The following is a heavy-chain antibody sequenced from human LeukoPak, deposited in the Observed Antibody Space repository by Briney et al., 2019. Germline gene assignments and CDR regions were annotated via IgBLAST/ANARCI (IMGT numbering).Heavy chain of an antibody. CDR1: GGAISIYY. CDR3: ARRGYYDSSGLDY. D-gene: IGHD3-22*01. CDR2: IFYSGGT. J-gene: IGHJ4*02. Sequence: SETLSLTCTVSGGAISIYYWGWIRQPPGKGLEGFGYIFYSGGTNYNPSLRGRVFISRDTSKNQFSLKLSSVTPADTAIYYCARRGYYDSSGLDYWGQGTLVAVSS. V-gene: IGHV4-59*01.